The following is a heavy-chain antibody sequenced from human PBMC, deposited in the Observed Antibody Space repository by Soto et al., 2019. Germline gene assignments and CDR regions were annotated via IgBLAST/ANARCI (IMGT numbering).Heavy chain of an antibody. CDR1: GGSISSSSSY. D-gene: IGHD6-19*01. CDR2: IYYNGTT. V-gene: IGHV4-39*01. CDR3: AREFIAVAGFDAFDI. Sequence: LQLQESGPGLAKPSETLSLTCSVSGGSISSSSSYWGWIRQSPGKGLEWIGNIYYNGTTYYNPSLKRRVSISVDTSKNQFSLKLSSVTAADTAVYYCAREFIAVAGFDAFDIWGQGTMVTVSA. J-gene: IGHJ3*02.